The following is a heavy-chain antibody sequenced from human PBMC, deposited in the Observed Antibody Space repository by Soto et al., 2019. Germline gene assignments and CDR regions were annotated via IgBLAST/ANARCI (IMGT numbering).Heavy chain of an antibody. CDR1: GFTFNSYA. D-gene: IGHD3-10*01. CDR2: ISGSGGST. Sequence: GESLKISCAASGFTFNSYAMSWVRQAPGKGLEWVSAISGSGGSTYYADSVKGRFTISRDNSKNTLYLQMNSLRAEDTAVYYCAKSRFLMVRGVISYYGMDVWGQGTTVTVSS. J-gene: IGHJ6*02. CDR3: AKSRFLMVRGVISYYGMDV. V-gene: IGHV3-23*01.